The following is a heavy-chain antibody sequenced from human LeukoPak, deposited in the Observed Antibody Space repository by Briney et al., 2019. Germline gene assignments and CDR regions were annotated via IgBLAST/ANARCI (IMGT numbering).Heavy chain of an antibody. D-gene: IGHD3-10*01. J-gene: IGHJ4*02. Sequence: SETLSLTCTVSGDSINPYYWSWIRQPPGKGLEWIGCVYYSGSTNYNPSLKSRVTISVDTSKNHFSLKLSSVTAADTAVYYCARDTMVRGVDYWGQGTLVTVSS. CDR1: GDSINPYY. CDR2: VYYSGST. V-gene: IGHV4-59*01. CDR3: ARDTMVRGVDY.